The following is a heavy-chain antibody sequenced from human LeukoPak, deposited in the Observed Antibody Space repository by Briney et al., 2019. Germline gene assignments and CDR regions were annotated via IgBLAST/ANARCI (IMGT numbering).Heavy chain of an antibody. CDR2: IYTSGST. CDR1: GGSISSGSYY. V-gene: IGHV4-61*02. J-gene: IGHJ2*01. D-gene: IGHD3-10*01. Sequence: PSETLSLTCTVSGGSISSGSYYWSWIRQPAGKGLEWIGRIYTSGSTNYNPSLKSRVTISVDTSKNQFSLKLSSVTAADTAVYYCARDAWFGETRGVWYFDLWGRGTLVTVSS. CDR3: ARDAWFGETRGVWYFDL.